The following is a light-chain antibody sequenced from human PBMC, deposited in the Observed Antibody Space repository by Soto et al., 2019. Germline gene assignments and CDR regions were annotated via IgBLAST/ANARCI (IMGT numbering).Light chain of an antibody. CDR3: QQSYSTPPFT. CDR2: AAY. J-gene: IGKJ3*01. Sequence: DIQMTQSPSSLSASVGDRVTITCRASQSISSYLNWYQQKPGKAPKLLIYAAYSLQSGVPSRFSGSGAGTDFTLTSSILQPEDYETYYWQQSYSTPPFTFGPGTKVDIK. V-gene: IGKV1-39*01. CDR1: QSISSY.